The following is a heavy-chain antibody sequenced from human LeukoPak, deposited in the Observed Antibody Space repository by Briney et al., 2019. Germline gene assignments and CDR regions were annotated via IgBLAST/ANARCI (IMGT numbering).Heavy chain of an antibody. CDR2: ISYDRSNK. Sequence: GGTLRLSCAASGFTFSSYAMSWVRQAPGKGLEWVAVISYDRSNKYYADSVKGRFTISRDNSKNTLYLQMNSLRAEDTAVYYCARESGSYYEGAFDIWGQGTMVTVSS. J-gene: IGHJ3*02. CDR3: ARESGSYYEGAFDI. CDR1: GFTFSSYA. D-gene: IGHD1-26*01. V-gene: IGHV3-30-3*01.